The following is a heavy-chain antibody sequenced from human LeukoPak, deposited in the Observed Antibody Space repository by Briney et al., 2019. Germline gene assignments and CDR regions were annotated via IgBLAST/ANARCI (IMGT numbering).Heavy chain of an antibody. CDR1: GFTFSSHW. D-gene: IGHD1-26*01. J-gene: IGHJ4*02. V-gene: IGHV3-7*05. CDR3: VRSGGY. CDR2: IKEDGSEK. Sequence: GSLRLSCAASGFTFSSHWMNWVRQAPGKGLEWVANIKEDGSEKYYVDSVKGRFTISRGNAKNSLCLQMNSLRAEDTAIYYCVRSGGYWGQGTLVTVSS.